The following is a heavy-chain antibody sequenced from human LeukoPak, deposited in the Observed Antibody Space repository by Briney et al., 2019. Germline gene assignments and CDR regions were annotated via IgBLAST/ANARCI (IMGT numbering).Heavy chain of an antibody. CDR3: ARKYCSTTSCLFDN. J-gene: IGHJ4*02. D-gene: IGHD2-2*01. Sequence: PGGSLRLSCAASGFTFSNAWMSWVRQAPGKGLQWVSDISSNGTTIYYADSVKGRFTISRDNAKNSLYLQMNSLRAEDTAVYYCARKYCSTTSCLFDNWGQGTLVTVSS. CDR2: ISSNGTTI. V-gene: IGHV3-11*04. CDR1: GFTFSNAW.